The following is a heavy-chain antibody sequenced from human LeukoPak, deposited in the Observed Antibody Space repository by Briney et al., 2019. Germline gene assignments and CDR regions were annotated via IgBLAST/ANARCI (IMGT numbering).Heavy chain of an antibody. CDR1: GFTFDDYA. Sequence: GGSLRLSCAASGFTFDDYAMHWVRQAPGKGLEWVSGISWNSGSIGYADSVKGRFTISRDNAKNSLYLQMNSLRAEDTAVYYCARDLVGAWYYYDSSGYLPFDYWGQGTLVTVSS. J-gene: IGHJ4*02. CDR2: ISWNSGSI. D-gene: IGHD3-22*01. CDR3: ARDLVGAWYYYDSSGYLPFDY. V-gene: IGHV3-9*01.